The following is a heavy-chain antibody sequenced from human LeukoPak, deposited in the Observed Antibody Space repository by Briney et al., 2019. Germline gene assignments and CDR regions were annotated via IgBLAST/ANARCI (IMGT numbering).Heavy chain of an antibody. D-gene: IGHD6-19*01. CDR1: GGSISSGGYY. J-gene: IGHJ4*02. V-gene: IGHV4-31*03. CDR3: ARVGMAARPLSGGSGWYPFFDY. CDR2: IYYSGST. Sequence: SETLSLTCTVAGGSISSGGYYWSWILQHPGKGLEWIGYIYYSGSTYYNPSLKSRVTISVDTSKNQFSLKLRSVTAADTAVYYCARVGMAARPLSGGSGWYPFFDYWGQGTLVTVSS.